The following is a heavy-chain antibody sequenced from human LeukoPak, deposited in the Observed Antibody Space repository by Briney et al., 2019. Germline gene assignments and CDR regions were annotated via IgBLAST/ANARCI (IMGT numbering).Heavy chain of an antibody. D-gene: IGHD3-22*01. V-gene: IGHV1-69*04. CDR2: IIPLFGIA. J-gene: IGHJ4*02. CDR3: ASHQGRGYYDSSGYNY. CDR1: GGTFSSYA. Sequence: SVKVSCKASGGTFSSYAISWVRQAPGQGLEWMGRIIPLFGIANYAQKLQGRVTITADKSTSTAYMELSSLRSEDTAVYYCASHQGRGYYDSSGYNYWGQGTLVTVSS.